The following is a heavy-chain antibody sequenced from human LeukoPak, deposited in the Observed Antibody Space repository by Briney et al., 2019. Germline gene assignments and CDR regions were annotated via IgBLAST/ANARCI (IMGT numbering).Heavy chain of an antibody. CDR3: ARNYYDSSGYGPYYFDY. D-gene: IGHD3-22*01. V-gene: IGHV1-8*01. CDR2: MNPNNGNT. J-gene: IGHJ4*02. CDR1: GFTFTSYD. Sequence: ASVKVSCKASGFTFTSYDINWVRQASGQGLVWMGWMNPNNGNTGYAQKFQGRVTMTRDTSISTAYMELRGLRSEDTAVYYCARNYYDSSGYGPYYFDYWGQGTLVTVSS.